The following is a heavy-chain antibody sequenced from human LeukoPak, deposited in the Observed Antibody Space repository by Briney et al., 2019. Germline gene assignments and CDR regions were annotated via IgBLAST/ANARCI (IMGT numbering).Heavy chain of an antibody. V-gene: IGHV3-53*05. CDR2: IYSGGST. CDR1: GFTVSSNY. CDR3: AKDTDTYYYDR. J-gene: IGHJ4*02. D-gene: IGHD3-22*01. Sequence: GGSLRLSCAASGFTVSSNYMSWVRQAPGKGLEWVSVIYSGGSTYYADSVKGRFTISRDNSKNSLYLQMNSLRTEDTALYYCAKDTDTYYYDRWGQGTLVTVSS.